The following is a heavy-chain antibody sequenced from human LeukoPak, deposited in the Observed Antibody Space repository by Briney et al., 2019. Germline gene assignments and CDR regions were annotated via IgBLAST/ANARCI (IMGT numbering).Heavy chain of an antibody. CDR3: ARGRRHCSGGSCYSLDY. CDR2: IWYDGSNK. V-gene: IGHV3-33*01. J-gene: IGHJ4*02. CDR1: GFTFSSYG. D-gene: IGHD2-15*01. Sequence: GGSLRLSCAASGFTFSSYGMHCVRQSPGKGLEWVAVIWYDGSNKYYADSVKGRFTISRDNSKNTLYLQMNSLRAEDTAVYYCARGRRHCSGGSCYSLDYWGQGTLVTVSS.